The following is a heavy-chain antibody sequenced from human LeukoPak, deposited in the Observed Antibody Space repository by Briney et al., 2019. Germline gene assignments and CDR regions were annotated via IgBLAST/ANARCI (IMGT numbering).Heavy chain of an antibody. CDR3: ARGEWGTMVRGVLKY. Sequence: CHTGSTYFNLSLKSRVTISVDTSKNQFSLKLSSVTAADTAVYYCARGEWGTMVRGVLKYWGQGTLVTVSS. V-gene: IGHV4-30-2*04. D-gene: IGHD3-10*01. J-gene: IGHJ4*02. CDR2: CHTGST.